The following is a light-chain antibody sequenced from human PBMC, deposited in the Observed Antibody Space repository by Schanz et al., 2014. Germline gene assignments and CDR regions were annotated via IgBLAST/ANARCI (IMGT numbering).Light chain of an antibody. V-gene: IGKV3-15*01. CDR3: QQFSSAPFS. Sequence: IVMTQSPVTLSVSPGERATLSCRASQSVSSNLAWYQQKPGQAPRLLIYRASSRAPGISARFSGSGSGTDFTLTISSLQPEDFAVYYCQQFSSAPFSFGPGTRVDVK. CDR1: QSVSSN. CDR2: RAS. J-gene: IGKJ3*01.